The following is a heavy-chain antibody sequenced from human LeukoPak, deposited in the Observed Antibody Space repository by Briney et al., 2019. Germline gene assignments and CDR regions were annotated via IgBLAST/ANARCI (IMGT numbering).Heavy chain of an antibody. CDR3: ARDMSISFAFDI. CDR1: GFTFSSYS. CDR2: ISSSSSYI. V-gene: IGHV3-21*01. Sequence: GGSLRLSCAASGFTFSSYSMNWDRQAPGKGLEWVSSISSSSSYIYYADSVKGRFTISRDNAKNSLYLQMNSLRAEDTAVYYCARDMSISFAFDIWGQGTMVTVSS. J-gene: IGHJ3*02. D-gene: IGHD3-10*02.